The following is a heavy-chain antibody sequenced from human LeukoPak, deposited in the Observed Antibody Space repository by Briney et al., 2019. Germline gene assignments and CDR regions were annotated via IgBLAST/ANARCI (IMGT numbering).Heavy chain of an antibody. CDR2: VYAGGNT. CDR3: ARELLGHCSSISCYPGAFDN. J-gene: IGHJ3*02. D-gene: IGHD2-2*01. Sequence: GGSLRLSCAASGIAVRTNYISWVRQAPGKGLEWVSVVYAGGNTYYADSVKGRFTISRDNSENTVYLQMNSLRSEDTAVYYCARELLGHCSSISCYPGAFDNWGQGTMVSVSS. CDR1: GIAVRTNY. V-gene: IGHV3-66*02.